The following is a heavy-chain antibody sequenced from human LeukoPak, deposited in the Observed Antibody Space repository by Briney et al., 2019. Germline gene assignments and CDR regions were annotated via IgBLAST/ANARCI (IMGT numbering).Heavy chain of an antibody. D-gene: IGHD4-23*01. CDR1: GFTFGDYA. J-gene: IGHJ1*01. CDR2: IRSKTYGGTT. Sequence: GGSLRLSCTASGFTFGDYALTWVRQAPGKGLEWVSFIRSKTYGGTTEYAASVKGRFTISRDDSKSIAYLQMNSLKTEDTAVYYCTSDYGGNTGYFQHWGQGTLVTVSS. V-gene: IGHV3-49*04. CDR3: TSDYGGNTGYFQH.